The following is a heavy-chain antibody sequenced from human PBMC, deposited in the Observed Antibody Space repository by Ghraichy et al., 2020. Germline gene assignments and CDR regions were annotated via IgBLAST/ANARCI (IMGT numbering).Heavy chain of an antibody. J-gene: IGHJ6*01. CDR3: ARGPDSSSWYWVNIYYYYGLDV. Sequence: ASVKVSCKVGRAHFSTPVTNWERVCPLQRHEGMGWMNPNSGNTGYAQKFQGRVTMTRNTSISTAYMELSSLRSEDTAVYYCARGPDSSSWYWVNIYYYYGLDVWCQWTTVTVSS. CDR1: RAHFSTPV. V-gene: IGHV1-8*01. D-gene: IGHD6-13*01. CDR2: MNPNSGNT.